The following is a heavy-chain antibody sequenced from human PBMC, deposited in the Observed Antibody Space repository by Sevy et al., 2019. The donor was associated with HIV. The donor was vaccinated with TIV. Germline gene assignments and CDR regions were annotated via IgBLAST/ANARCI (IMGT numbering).Heavy chain of an antibody. CDR1: GYTLTELS. Sequence: ASVKVSCKVSGYTLTELSMHWVRQAPGKGLEWMGGFDPEDGETIYAQKFQGRVTMTEDTSTDTAYMELRSLRSEDTAVYYCATVARGRDGYYYYYGMDVWGQGTTVTVSS. CDR3: ATVARGRDGYYYYYGMDV. CDR2: FDPEDGET. V-gene: IGHV1-24*01. D-gene: IGHD6-13*01. J-gene: IGHJ6*02.